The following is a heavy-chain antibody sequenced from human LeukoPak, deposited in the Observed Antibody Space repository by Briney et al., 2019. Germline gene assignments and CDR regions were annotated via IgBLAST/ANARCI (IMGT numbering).Heavy chain of an antibody. CDR1: GGSISSYY. CDR2: IYTSGST. CDR3: ARNSMVRGVIYYYYYMDV. V-gene: IGHV4-4*07. Sequence: PSETLSLTCTVSGGSISSYYWSWIRQPAGKGLEWIGRIYTSGSTNYNPSLKSRVTMSVDTAKNQFSLKLSSVTAADTAVYYCARNSMVRGVIYYYYYMDVWGKGTTVTISS. J-gene: IGHJ6*03. D-gene: IGHD3-10*01.